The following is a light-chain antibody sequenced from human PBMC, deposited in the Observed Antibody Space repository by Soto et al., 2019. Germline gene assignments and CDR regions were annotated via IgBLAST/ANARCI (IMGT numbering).Light chain of an antibody. CDR1: QSISSY. CDR3: QQSYSTPIFT. Sequence: DIQMTQSPSSLSASVGDRVTITCRASQSISSYLNWYQQKPGKAPKLLIYAASSLQSGVPSRFSGSGSGTDFTLTIISLQPEDFATYYCQQSYSTPIFTFVPGTKVDIK. V-gene: IGKV1-39*01. CDR2: AAS. J-gene: IGKJ3*01.